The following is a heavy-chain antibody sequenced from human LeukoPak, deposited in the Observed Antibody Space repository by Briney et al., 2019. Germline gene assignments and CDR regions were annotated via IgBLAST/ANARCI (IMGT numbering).Heavy chain of an antibody. Sequence: SETLSLTCAVYGGSFSGYYWSWIRQPPGKGLEWIGEINHSGSTNYNPSLKSRVTISVDTSKNQFSLKLSSVTAADTAVYYCARGRGTIFGVVIIPPYFDYWGQETLVTVSS. CDR3: ARGRGTIFGVVIIPPYFDY. J-gene: IGHJ4*02. CDR2: INHSGST. V-gene: IGHV4-34*01. D-gene: IGHD3-3*01. CDR1: GGSFSGYY.